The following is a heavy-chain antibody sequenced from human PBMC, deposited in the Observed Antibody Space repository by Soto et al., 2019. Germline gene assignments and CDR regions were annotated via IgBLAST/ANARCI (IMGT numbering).Heavy chain of an antibody. D-gene: IGHD5-12*01. V-gene: IGHV3-30*04. Sequence: QVQLVESGGGVVQPGRSLRLSCAASGFTFSSSAMHWVRQAPGKGLEWVAGITYDGSNKYYADSVKGRFTIARVKTKKIIYLKMNSLRHQVKPTSNCGRSYRHEIYSGYQYPMAVWGQGKRVTFSS. J-gene: IGHJ6*02. CDR2: ITYDGSNK. CDR3: GRSYRHEIYSGYQYPMAV. CDR1: GFTFSSSA.